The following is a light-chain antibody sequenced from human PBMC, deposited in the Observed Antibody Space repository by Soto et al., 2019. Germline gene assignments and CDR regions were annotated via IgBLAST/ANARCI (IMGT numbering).Light chain of an antibody. Sequence: DVQMTQSPSSLSASVGDRVTITCRASEDINGWLAWYQQKPGTAPKSLIYAASILQTGVPSRFSGSGSGTDFTLTISSLQPEGSATYYCQQYNIYPLTFGGGTKVEIK. V-gene: IGKV1D-16*01. CDR2: AAS. CDR1: EDINGW. J-gene: IGKJ4*01. CDR3: QQYNIYPLT.